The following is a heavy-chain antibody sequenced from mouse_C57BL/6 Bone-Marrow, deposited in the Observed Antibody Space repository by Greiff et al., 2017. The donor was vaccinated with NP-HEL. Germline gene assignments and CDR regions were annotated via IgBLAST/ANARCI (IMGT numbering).Heavy chain of an antibody. CDR1: GYTFTSYW. CDR3: ARSLHYGSSYGFAY. J-gene: IGHJ3*01. V-gene: IGHV1-59*01. Sequence: VQLQQPGAELVRPGTSVKLSCKASGYTFTSYWMHWVKQRPGQGLEWIGVIDPSYSYTNYNQKFKGKATLTVDTSSSTAYMQLSSLTSEDSAVYYCARSLHYGSSYGFAYWGQGTLVTVSA. CDR2: IDPSYSYT. D-gene: IGHD1-1*01.